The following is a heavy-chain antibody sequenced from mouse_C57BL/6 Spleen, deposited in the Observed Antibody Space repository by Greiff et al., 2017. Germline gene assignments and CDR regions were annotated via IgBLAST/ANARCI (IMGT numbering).Heavy chain of an antibody. J-gene: IGHJ2*01. D-gene: IGHD2-5*01. V-gene: IGHV1-69*01. Sequence: QVQLQQPGAELVMPGASVKLSCKASGYTFTSYWMPWVKQRPGQGLEWIGEIDPSDSYTNYNQKFKGKATLTVDKSSSTAYMRLSSLTSEDSAVYNWARREYSNYFDYWGQGTTLTVST. CDR1: GYTFTSYW. CDR2: IDPSDSYT. CDR3: ARREYSNYFDY.